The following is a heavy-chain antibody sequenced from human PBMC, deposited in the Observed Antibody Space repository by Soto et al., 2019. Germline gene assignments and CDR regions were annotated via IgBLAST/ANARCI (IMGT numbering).Heavy chain of an antibody. D-gene: IGHD3-3*01. CDR2: ISYDGSNK. V-gene: IGHV3-30-3*01. CDR3: ARDANILRFLEWACDY. J-gene: IGHJ4*02. CDR1: GFTFSSYA. Sequence: GGSLRLSCAASGFTFSSYAMHWVRQAPGKGLEWVAVISYDGSNKYYADSVKGRLTMSRDNSKNTLYLQMNSLRAEDTAVYYCARDANILRFLEWACDYWGQGTLVTVSS.